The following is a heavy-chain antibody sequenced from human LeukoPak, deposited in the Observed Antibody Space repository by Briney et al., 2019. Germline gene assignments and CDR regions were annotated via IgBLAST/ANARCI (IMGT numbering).Heavy chain of an antibody. CDR2: IPHDGSDK. Sequence: GGSLRLSCAASGFTFSSYALHWVRQAPGKGLEWVALIPHDGSDKCYADSVKGRFTNSRDNSKNTLYLQMNSLRAEDTAVYYCAIMTTVHIAVLLGADYMDVWGKGTTVTVSS. D-gene: IGHD4-17*01. CDR3: AIMTTVHIAVLLGADYMDV. V-gene: IGHV3-30*01. J-gene: IGHJ6*03. CDR1: GFTFSSYA.